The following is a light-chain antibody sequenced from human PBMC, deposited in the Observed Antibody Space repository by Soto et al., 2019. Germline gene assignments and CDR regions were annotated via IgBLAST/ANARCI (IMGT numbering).Light chain of an antibody. CDR3: CSYACSFWV. CDR1: SSDVGGYNY. V-gene: IGLV2-11*01. J-gene: IGLJ3*02. Sequence: QSALTQPRSVSGSPGQSVTISCTGTSSDVGGYNYVSWYQQHPGKAPKLMIYDVSKRPSGVPDRFSGSKSGNTASLTISGLQAEDEADYYCCSYACSFWVFGGGTKLTVL. CDR2: DVS.